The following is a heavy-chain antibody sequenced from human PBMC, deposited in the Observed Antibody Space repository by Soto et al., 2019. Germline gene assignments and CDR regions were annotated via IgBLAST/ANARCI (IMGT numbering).Heavy chain of an antibody. Sequence: QVQLVQSGAEVKKPGASVKVSCKASGYTFTSYDINWVRQATGQGLEWMGWMKPNSGNTGYAQKFQGRVTMTRNTSINTTYMELSSLRSEDTGVYYCARTLYGDNVDYWGQGTLVPVSS. V-gene: IGHV1-8*01. CDR1: GYTFTSYD. D-gene: IGHD4-17*01. CDR3: ARTLYGDNVDY. CDR2: MKPNSGNT. J-gene: IGHJ4*02.